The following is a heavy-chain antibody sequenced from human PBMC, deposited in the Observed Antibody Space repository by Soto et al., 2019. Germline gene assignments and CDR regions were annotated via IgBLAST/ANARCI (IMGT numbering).Heavy chain of an antibody. V-gene: IGHV3-73*01. CDR1: GFTFSGSA. CDR2: IRSKANSYAT. J-gene: IGHJ6*02. D-gene: IGHD2-15*01. Sequence: GESLRLSCAASGFTFSGSAMHWVRQASGKGLEWVGRIRSKANSYATAYAASVKGRFTISRDDSKNTAYLQMNSLKTEDTAVYYCTRLSEVVAATRRYYYYGMDVWGQGTTVTVSS. CDR3: TRLSEVVAATRRYYYYGMDV.